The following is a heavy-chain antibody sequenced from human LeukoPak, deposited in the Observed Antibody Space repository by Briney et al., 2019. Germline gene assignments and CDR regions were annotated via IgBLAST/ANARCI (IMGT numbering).Heavy chain of an antibody. CDR3: ARARPVDY. J-gene: IGHJ4*02. Sequence: GGSLRLSCVASGFTFSSYWMSWVRQAPGKGLEWVSYISSSSGTIYYADSVKGRFTIARDNAKNSLYLQMNSLRAEDTAVYYCARARPVDYWGQGTLVTVSS. CDR1: GFTFSSYW. CDR2: ISSSSGTI. V-gene: IGHV3-48*04.